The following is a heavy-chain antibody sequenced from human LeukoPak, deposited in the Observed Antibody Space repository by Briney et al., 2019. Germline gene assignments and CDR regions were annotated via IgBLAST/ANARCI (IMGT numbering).Heavy chain of an antibody. J-gene: IGHJ6*03. V-gene: IGHV3-23*01. Sequence: QAGGSLRLSCAASGFTCSSYAMSWVRKAPGEGLEWVSAISGSGGSTYYADSVKGRFTISRDNAKNSLFLQMNSLRAEDTAVYYCARVLRYCSGGNCYSGGLGYMDVWGKGTTVTISS. CDR1: GFTCSSYA. CDR2: ISGSGGST. CDR3: ARVLRYCSGGNCYSGGLGYMDV. D-gene: IGHD2-15*01.